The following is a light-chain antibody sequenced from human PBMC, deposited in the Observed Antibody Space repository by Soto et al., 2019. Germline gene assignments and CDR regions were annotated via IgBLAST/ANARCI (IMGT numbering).Light chain of an antibody. Sequence: SYELTQPPSVSVAPGKTARITCGGSNIGSKSVHWYQQKPGQAPVLVIYYDSDRPSGIPERFSGSNSGNTATLTLSRVEAGDEADYYCQVWDSSSDHRYVFGTGTQLTVL. CDR3: QVWDSSSDHRYV. CDR2: YDS. CDR1: NIGSKS. J-gene: IGLJ1*01. V-gene: IGLV3-21*04.